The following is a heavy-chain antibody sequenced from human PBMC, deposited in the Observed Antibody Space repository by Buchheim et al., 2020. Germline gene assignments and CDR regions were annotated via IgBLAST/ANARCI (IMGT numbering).Heavy chain of an antibody. Sequence: QVQLVPSGAEVQKPGASVKVSCKASGYTFTSYYMHWVRQAPGQGPEWMGMINPSGGGTTYAQTFQGRITMTRDTSTSPVYMELSSLKSEDTAVYYCARDTSGYFNRVDVWGQGTT. CDR3: ARDTSGYFNRVDV. V-gene: IGHV1-46*01. CDR2: INPSGGGT. CDR1: GYTFTSYY. D-gene: IGHD2/OR15-2a*01. J-gene: IGHJ6*02.